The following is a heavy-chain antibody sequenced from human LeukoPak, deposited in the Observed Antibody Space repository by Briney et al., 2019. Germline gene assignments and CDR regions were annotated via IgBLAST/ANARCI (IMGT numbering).Heavy chain of an antibody. CDR1: GYSFTGYW. Sequence: GESLKISCKGSGYSFTGYWSGWVRQMPGTGLEWMGIIYPGDSNTRYSPSFQGQVTISADKSISTAYLQWSSLKASDTAMYYCARYRAPTNYDSKFDYWGQGTLVTVSS. CDR3: ARYRAPTNYDSKFDY. V-gene: IGHV5-51*01. D-gene: IGHD3-22*01. CDR2: IYPGDSNT. J-gene: IGHJ4*02.